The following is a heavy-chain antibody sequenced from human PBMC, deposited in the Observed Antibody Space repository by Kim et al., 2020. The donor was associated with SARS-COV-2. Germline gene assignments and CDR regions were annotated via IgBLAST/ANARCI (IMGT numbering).Heavy chain of an antibody. V-gene: IGHV5-51*01. Sequence: GESLKISCKSSGYSFTDYWIGWVRQMPGKGLEWMGIIYPTDSDTKYSPSFQGQVTISADKSISTAYLQWSSLKASDTAMYYCARRRGHSGFEFYYQGMDVWGQGTTVTVSS. CDR2: IYPTDSDT. CDR1: GYSFTDYW. J-gene: IGHJ6*02. CDR3: ARRRGHSGFEFYYQGMDV. D-gene: IGHD1-26*01.